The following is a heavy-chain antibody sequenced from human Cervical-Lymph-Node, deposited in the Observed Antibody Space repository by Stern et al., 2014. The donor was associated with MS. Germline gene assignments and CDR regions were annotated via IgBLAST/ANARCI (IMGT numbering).Heavy chain of an antibody. J-gene: IGHJ6*02. CDR3: TRGVRGNDYYSMDV. CDR1: GFTFGDYA. V-gene: IGHV3-49*03. Sequence: QLVESGGGLVPPGRSLRLPCTASGFTFGDYAMSCFRQAPGKGLAWVGFLRGKAYGGTTDYAASVRGRFAISRDDSKSIAYLQMNSLKIEDAGVYYCTRGVRGNDYYSMDVWGQGTTVTVSS. CDR2: LRGKAYGGTT. D-gene: IGHD3-10*01.